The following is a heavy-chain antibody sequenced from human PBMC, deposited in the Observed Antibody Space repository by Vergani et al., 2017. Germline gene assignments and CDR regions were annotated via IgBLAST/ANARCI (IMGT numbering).Heavy chain of an antibody. D-gene: IGHD3-10*01. CDR2: IFPGDAAT. CDR1: GYTFTNYW. V-gene: IGHV5-51*01. J-gene: IGHJ4*02. Sequence: EVRLVQSGPEVKKPGASVKISCETSGYTFTNYWVAWVRQRPGKGLEWMGLIFPGDAATRYSPSFEGQVTISADTSTSTAYVQWPSLKASDTAVYFCARLPRGLRGMSLEYWGQGILVTVSS. CDR3: ARLPRGLRGMSLEY.